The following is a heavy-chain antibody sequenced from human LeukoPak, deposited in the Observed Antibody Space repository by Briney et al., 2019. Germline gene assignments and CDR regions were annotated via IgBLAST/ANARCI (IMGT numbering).Heavy chain of an antibody. CDR1: RDSVSSNSAA. CDR2: TYYRSKWYN. CDR3: ARDGYVGATSWFDS. J-gene: IGHJ5*01. D-gene: IGHD1-26*01. Sequence: SQTLSLTCAISRDSVSSNSAAWNWIRQSPSRGLDWLARTYYRSKWYNDYAVSVKSRITINPDTSKNQFSLQLNSVNPEDTAVYYCARDGYVGATSWFDSWGQGTLVTVSS. V-gene: IGHV6-1*01.